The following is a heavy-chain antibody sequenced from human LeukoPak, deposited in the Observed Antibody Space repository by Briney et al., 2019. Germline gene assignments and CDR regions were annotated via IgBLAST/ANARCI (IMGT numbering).Heavy chain of an antibody. CDR2: INHSGST. J-gene: IGHJ4*02. CDR3: ARGGRQLRRVFDY. D-gene: IGHD6-13*01. V-gene: IGHV4-34*01. Sequence: SETLSLTCAVYGGSFSGYYWSWIRQPPGKGLEWIGEINHSGSTNYNPSLKSRVTISVDTSKNQFSLKLSSVTAADTAVYYCARGGRQLRRVFDYWGQGTLVTVSS. CDR1: GGSFSGYY.